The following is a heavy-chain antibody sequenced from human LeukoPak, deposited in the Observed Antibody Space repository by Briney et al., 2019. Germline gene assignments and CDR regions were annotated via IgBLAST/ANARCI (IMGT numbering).Heavy chain of an antibody. CDR1: QFY. D-gene: IGHD1-26*01. J-gene: IGHJ4*02. V-gene: IGHV3-66*01. Sequence: PGGSLRLSCAASQFYMNWVRQAPGKGLEWVSTIYSGGSTYYADSVKGRFIISRDNSKNTLYLQMNSLRGEDTAVYYCASGESYYLENWGQGTLVTVSS. CDR3: ASGESYYLEN. CDR2: IYSGGST.